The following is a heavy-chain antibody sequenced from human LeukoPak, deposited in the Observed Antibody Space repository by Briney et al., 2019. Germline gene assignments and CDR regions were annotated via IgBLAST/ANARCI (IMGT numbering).Heavy chain of an antibody. Sequence: SQTLSLTFAISGDSVSSDSAWNWIRQSPSRGFEWLGRTYYRSKWYNDYALSMNSRITINPDTSKNQFSLQLKSVTPEDTAVYYCARDSGNYSPHFDYWGQGTLVTVSS. D-gene: IGHD1-7*01. CDR1: GDSVSSDSA. V-gene: IGHV6-1*01. J-gene: IGHJ4*02. CDR2: TYYRSKWYN. CDR3: ARDSGNYSPHFDY.